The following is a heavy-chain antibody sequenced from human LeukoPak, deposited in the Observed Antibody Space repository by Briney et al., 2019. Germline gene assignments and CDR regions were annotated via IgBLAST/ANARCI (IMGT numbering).Heavy chain of an antibody. CDR3: ARASVVAAGTRYFLH. CDR1: GYTFTTYG. D-gene: IGHD6-13*01. J-gene: IGHJ1*01. Sequence: ASVKVSCKASGYTFTTYGISWVRQAPGQGFEWMGWISAYSGHTNYAQKFQGRVTMTTDTSTSTAYMELGSLRSDDTAVYYCARASVVAAGTRYFLHWGQGTLVTVSS. CDR2: ISAYSGHT. V-gene: IGHV1-18*01.